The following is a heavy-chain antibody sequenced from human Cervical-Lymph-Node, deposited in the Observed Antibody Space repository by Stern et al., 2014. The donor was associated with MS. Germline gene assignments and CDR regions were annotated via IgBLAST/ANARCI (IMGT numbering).Heavy chain of an antibody. J-gene: IGHJ4*01. CDR3: ARERSGWSKPLDF. CDR2: ISFDGSAN. CDR1: GFSFSNHG. V-gene: IGHV3-30*03. D-gene: IGHD6-19*01. Sequence: VQLVESGGGVVQPGRSLRLSCAASGFSFSNHGMHWVRQAPGKGLDWGAVISFDGSANYHADSVKGRFTISRDNSKNTLYLQMNSLRAEDTAVYYCARERSGWSKPLDFWGHGTLVTVSS.